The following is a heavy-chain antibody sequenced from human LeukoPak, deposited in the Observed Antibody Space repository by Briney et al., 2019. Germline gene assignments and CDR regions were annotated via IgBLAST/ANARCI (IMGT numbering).Heavy chain of an antibody. CDR2: IYSGGST. D-gene: IGHD4-17*01. Sequence: PGGSLRLSCAASGFTFSSNYMSWVRQAPGKGLEWVSVIYSGGSTYYADSVKGRFTISRDNSKNTLYLQMNSLRAEDTAVYYCARDGDYGDWRDYWGQGTLVTVSS. V-gene: IGHV3-66*01. J-gene: IGHJ4*02. CDR1: GFTFSSNY. CDR3: ARDGDYGDWRDY.